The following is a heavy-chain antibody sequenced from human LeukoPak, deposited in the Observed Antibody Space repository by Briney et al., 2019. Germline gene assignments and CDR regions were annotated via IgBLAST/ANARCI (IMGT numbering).Heavy chain of an antibody. D-gene: IGHD5-24*01. Sequence: GASVKVSCKASGYTFTGYYMHWVRQATGQGLEWMGWMNPNSGNTGYAQKFQGRVTMTRNTSISTAYMELSSLRSEDTAVYYCARGDRDGYNQEAFDLWGQGTMVTVSS. CDR1: GYTFTGYY. CDR3: ARGDRDGYNQEAFDL. V-gene: IGHV1-8*02. CDR2: MNPNSGNT. J-gene: IGHJ3*01.